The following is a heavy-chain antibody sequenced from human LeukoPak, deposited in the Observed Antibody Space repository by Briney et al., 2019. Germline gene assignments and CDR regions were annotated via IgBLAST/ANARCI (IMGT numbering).Heavy chain of an antibody. Sequence: ASVKVSCKASGGTFSSYAISWVRQAPGQGLEWMGRIIPILGIANYAQKFQGRVTITADKSTSTAYMELSSLRSEDTAVYYCAGDIDGRYSGYWGQGTLVTVSS. CDR1: GGTFSSYA. V-gene: IGHV1-69*04. J-gene: IGHJ4*02. CDR3: AGDIDGRYSGY. D-gene: IGHD1-26*01. CDR2: IIPILGIA.